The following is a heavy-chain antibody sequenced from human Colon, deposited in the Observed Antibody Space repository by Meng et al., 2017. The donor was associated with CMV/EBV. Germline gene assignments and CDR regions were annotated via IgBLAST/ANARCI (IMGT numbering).Heavy chain of an antibody. V-gene: IGHV3-21*01. CDR3: ARDYFMVGTVTNFDY. D-gene: IGHD4-17*01. CDR1: GFTFSSYS. J-gene: IGHJ4*02. CDR2: ISYTGSYI. Sequence: GESLKISCAASGFTFSSYSLNWVRQAPGKGLEWVSSISYTGSYIYYADSVKGRFTISRDNAKNSLYLQMNSLRAEDTAVYYCARDYFMVGTVTNFDYWGQGTLVTVSS.